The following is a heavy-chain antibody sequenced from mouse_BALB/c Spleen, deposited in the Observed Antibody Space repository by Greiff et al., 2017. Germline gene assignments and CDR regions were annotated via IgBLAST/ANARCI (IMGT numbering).Heavy chain of an antibody. V-gene: IGHV1-5*01. CDR2: IYPGNSDT. Sequence: EVKLQQSGTVLARPGASVKMSCKASGYSFTSYWMHWVKQRPGQGLEWIGAIYPGNSDTSYNQKFKGKAKLTAVTSASTAYMELSSVTNEDSAVYYCTREGTMITTGGFAYWGQGTLVTVSA. CDR1: GYSFTSYW. D-gene: IGHD2-4*01. CDR3: TREGTMITTGGFAY. J-gene: IGHJ3*01.